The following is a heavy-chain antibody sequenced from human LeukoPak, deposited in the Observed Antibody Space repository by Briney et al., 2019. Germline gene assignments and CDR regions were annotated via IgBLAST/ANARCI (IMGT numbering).Heavy chain of an antibody. CDR1: GDSVISGLYY. CDR3: ARGKYYGDSDY. Sequence: PSETLSLTCTVSGDSVISGLYYWTWVRQPPGKGLEWIGYVYYSGSTTYSPSLKSRVSISEDTSKNQFSLTLRSVTAADTAVYYCARGKYYGDSDYWGQGTLVTVS. V-gene: IGHV4-61*01. CDR2: VYYSGST. J-gene: IGHJ4*02. D-gene: IGHD2-21*01.